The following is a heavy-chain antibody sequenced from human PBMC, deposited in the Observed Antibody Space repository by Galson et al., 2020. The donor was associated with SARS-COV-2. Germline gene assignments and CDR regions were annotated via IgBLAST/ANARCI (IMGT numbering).Heavy chain of an antibody. J-gene: IGHJ4*02. D-gene: IGHD6-6*01. CDR3: ARGLAARPWYYFDS. CDR1: GFTISSYA. V-gene: IGHV3-64*02. Sequence: GGSLSLSCAVSGFTISSYAMHWVRQAPGKGLEYVSAISSSGGSAFYADSVKDRFTISRANSKNTLYLQMGSPRAEDTAVYYCARGLAARPWYYFDSWGQGTLVTGSS. CDR2: ISSSGGSA.